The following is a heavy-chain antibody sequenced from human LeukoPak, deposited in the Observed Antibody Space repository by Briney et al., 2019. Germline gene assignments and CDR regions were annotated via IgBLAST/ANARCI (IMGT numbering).Heavy chain of an antibody. J-gene: IGHJ5*02. CDR1: GGSISSSNW. CDR2: MFHSGST. CDR3: ARVQSRLSCFDP. V-gene: IGHV4-4*02. Sequence: PSETLSLTCAVSGGSISSSNWWSWVRQPPGKGLEWIGEMFHSGSTKYNPSLKSRVTISVDTSKNQFSLKLSSVTAADTAVYYCARVQSRLSCFDPWGQGTLVTVSS.